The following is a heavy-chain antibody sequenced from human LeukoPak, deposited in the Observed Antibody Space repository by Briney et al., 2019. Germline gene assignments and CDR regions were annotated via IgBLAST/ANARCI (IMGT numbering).Heavy chain of an antibody. V-gene: IGHV3-30*04. CDR3: ARDSSGYYTFDY. CDR1: GFTFSNYA. D-gene: IGHD3-22*01. J-gene: IGHJ4*02. Sequence: GTSLRLSCAASGFTFSNYAMHWVCQAPGKGLEWVAVISYDGNNKYHADSVKGRFTISRDNSKNTLYLQMNSLRAEDTAVYYCARDSSGYYTFDYWGQGTLVTVSS. CDR2: ISYDGNNK.